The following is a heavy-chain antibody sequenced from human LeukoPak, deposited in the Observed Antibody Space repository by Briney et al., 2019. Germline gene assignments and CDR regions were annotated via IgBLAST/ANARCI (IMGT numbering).Heavy chain of an antibody. Sequence: SETLSLTCTVSGGSISNYYWSWVRQPPGKGLEWIGYIYYSGSTNYNPSLKSRVTISVDTSKNQFSLKLSSVTAADTAVYYCARFGTYYYDSSGYADAFDIWGQGTMVTVSS. CDR1: GGSISNYY. V-gene: IGHV4-59*01. CDR2: IYYSGST. D-gene: IGHD3-22*01. J-gene: IGHJ3*02. CDR3: ARFGTYYYDSSGYADAFDI.